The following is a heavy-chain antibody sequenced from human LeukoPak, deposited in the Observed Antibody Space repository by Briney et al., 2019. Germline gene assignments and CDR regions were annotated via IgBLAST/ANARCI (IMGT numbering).Heavy chain of an antibody. Sequence: SETPSLTCTVSGGSISSYYWSWIRQPPGKGLEWIGYIYYSGSGSTNYNPSLKSRVTISVDTSKNQLSLKLSSVTAADTAVYYCARGEYSGSDWGQGTLVTVSS. D-gene: IGHD1-1*01. CDR3: ARGEYSGSD. J-gene: IGHJ4*02. V-gene: IGHV4-59*01. CDR1: GGSISSYY. CDR2: IYYSGSGST.